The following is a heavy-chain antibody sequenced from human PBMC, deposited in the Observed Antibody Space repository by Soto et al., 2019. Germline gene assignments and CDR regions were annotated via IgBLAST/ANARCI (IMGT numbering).Heavy chain of an antibody. CDR3: AGGASMVRGVILDASDI. Sequence: QVQLVQSGAEVKKPGASVKVSCKASGYTFTSYAMHWVRQAPGQRLEWMGWINAGNGNTKYSQKFQGRVTITRDPSAITAYMELSSLRSEDTAVYSFAGGASMVRGVILDASDIWGQATIVTVSS. J-gene: IGHJ3*02. CDR2: INAGNGNT. CDR1: GYTFTSYA. V-gene: IGHV1-3*01. D-gene: IGHD3-10*01.